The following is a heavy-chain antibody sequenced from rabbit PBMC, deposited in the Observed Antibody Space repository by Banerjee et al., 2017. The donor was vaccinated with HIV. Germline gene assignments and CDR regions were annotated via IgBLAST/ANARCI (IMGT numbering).Heavy chain of an antibody. CDR1: GFSFSSSYY. V-gene: IGHV1S40*01. D-gene: IGHD6-1*01. CDR2: IYVGSSGTI. Sequence: QSLEESGGDLVKPEGSLTLTCTASGFSFSSSYYMCWIRQAPGKGLEWIACIYVGSSGTIYYATWAKGLFTISKTSSTTVTLQMASLTAADTATYFCASSYAGYAGYGYGYYFNLWGPGTLVTVS. CDR3: ASSYAGYAGYGYGYYFNL. J-gene: IGHJ4*01.